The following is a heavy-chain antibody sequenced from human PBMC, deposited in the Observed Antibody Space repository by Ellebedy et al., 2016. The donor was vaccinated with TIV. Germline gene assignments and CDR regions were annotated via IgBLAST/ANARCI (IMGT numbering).Heavy chain of an antibody. J-gene: IGHJ6*02. CDR3: ARSNIRGMDV. CDR1: GFTFSSFA. V-gene: IGHV3-23*01. CDR2: VYGSGGGI. Sequence: PGGSLRLSCAASGFTFSSFAMGWVRQTPGKGLEGVSGVYGSGGGIFYSDPVKGRFTIPRDNSKNTLYLQMNSLGAEDTDVYYCARSNIRGMDVWGQGTTVTVSS.